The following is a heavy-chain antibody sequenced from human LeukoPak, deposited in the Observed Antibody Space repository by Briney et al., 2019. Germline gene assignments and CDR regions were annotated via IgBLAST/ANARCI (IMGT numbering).Heavy chain of an antibody. J-gene: IGHJ4*02. CDR1: GFTFSTFA. V-gene: IGHV3-23*01. CDR2: IFPSGGEI. CDR3: ATYRQVLLPFES. Sequence: GGTLRLSCVASGFTFSTFAMIWVRQPPGKGLEWVSSIFPSGGEIHYADSVRGRFTISRDNSKSTLSLQMNSLRAEDTAIYYCATYRQVLLPFESWGQGTLVTVSS. D-gene: IGHD2-8*02.